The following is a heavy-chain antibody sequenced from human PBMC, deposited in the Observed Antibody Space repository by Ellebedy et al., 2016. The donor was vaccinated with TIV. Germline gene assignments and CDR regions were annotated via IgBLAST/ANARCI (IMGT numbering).Heavy chain of an antibody. V-gene: IGHV1-3*04. CDR3: ASRSGQYYYDSSGYYHESYYGMDV. J-gene: IGHJ6*02. CDR1: GYTFTSYA. Sequence: AASVKVSCKASGYTFTSYAMHWVRQAPGQRLEWMGWINTGNGNTKYSQKLQGRVNITRDTSASTAYMELSSLRSEETALYYSASRSGQYYYDSSGYYHESYYGMDVWGQGTTVTVSS. CDR2: INTGNGNT. D-gene: IGHD3-22*01.